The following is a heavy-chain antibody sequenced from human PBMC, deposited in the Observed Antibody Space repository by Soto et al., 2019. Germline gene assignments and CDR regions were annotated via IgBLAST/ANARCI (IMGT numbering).Heavy chain of an antibody. V-gene: IGHV1-2*04. CDR2: INPNSGGT. J-gene: IGHJ6*03. CDR1: GYTFTGYY. Sequence: QVQLVQSGAEVKKPGASVKVSCKASGYTFTGYYMHWVRQAPGQGLEWMGWINPNSGGTNYAQKFQGWVTMTRDTSISTAYMELSRLRSDDTAVYYCARGDTIFGVVTEYYYYYMDVWGKGTTVTVSS. CDR3: ARGDTIFGVVTEYYYYYMDV. D-gene: IGHD3-3*01.